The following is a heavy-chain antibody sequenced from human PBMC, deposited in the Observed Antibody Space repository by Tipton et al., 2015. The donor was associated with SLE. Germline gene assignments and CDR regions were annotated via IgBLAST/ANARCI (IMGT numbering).Heavy chain of an antibody. V-gene: IGHV3-23*03. J-gene: IGHJ2*01. Sequence: SLRLSCAASGFTFGSYAMSWVRRAPGKGLEWVSVIYSGGSRTYYADSVKGRSTISRENSKNTLYLQMHSLRAEDTAVYYCAKDGTDCGGDCYYDWHFDLWGRGTLVTVSS. CDR2: IYSGGSRT. D-gene: IGHD2-21*01. CDR1: GFTFGSYA. CDR3: AKDGTDCGGDCYYDWHFDL.